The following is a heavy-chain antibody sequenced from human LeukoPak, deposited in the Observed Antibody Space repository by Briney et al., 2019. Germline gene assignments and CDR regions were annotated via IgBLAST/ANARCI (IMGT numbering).Heavy chain of an antibody. CDR1: GGSFSDYD. V-gene: IGHV4-34*01. CDR3: ARYVPVKTGTTRASFDY. D-gene: IGHD1-1*01. J-gene: IGHJ4*02. CDR2: INQSGST. Sequence: SETLSLTCAVYGGSFSDYDWSWIRQPPGKGLEWTGEINQSGSTNCAPSLKSRVSMSIDTSKSQFSLNLRSVTAADTAVYYCARYVPVKTGTTRASFDYWGQGALVTVSS.